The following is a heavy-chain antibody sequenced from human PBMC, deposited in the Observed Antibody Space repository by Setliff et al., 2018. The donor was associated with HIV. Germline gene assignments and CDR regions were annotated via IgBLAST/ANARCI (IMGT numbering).Heavy chain of an antibody. V-gene: IGHV4-39*07. CDR2: IHHSGTA. J-gene: IGHJ3*02. D-gene: IGHD3-22*01. CDR3: AREDTTGYYSLSAFDI. Sequence: SETLSLTCTVSGGSITRTPYYWGWIRQPPGKGLEWIGSIHHSGTAYDNPSLKSRVTMSVDTSKNQFSLKLKSVTAADTAVYYCAREDTTGYYSLSAFDIWGQGTLVTVSS. CDR1: GGSITRTPYY.